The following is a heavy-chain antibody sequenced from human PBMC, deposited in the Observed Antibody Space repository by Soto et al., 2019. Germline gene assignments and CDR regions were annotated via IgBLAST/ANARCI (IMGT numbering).Heavy chain of an antibody. V-gene: IGHV4-4*02. CDR2: IYHSGST. J-gene: IGHJ6*02. Sequence: QVQLQESGPGLVKPSGTLSLTCAVSGGSISSSNWWSWVRQPPGKGLEWIGEIYHSGSTNYNPSLKRRVTISVDKSKNQSSLKLSSVTAADTAVYYCARDDHYDFWSGYYPTNYYYYGMDVWGQGTTVTVSS. CDR1: GGSISSSNW. CDR3: ARDDHYDFWSGYYPTNYYYYGMDV. D-gene: IGHD3-3*01.